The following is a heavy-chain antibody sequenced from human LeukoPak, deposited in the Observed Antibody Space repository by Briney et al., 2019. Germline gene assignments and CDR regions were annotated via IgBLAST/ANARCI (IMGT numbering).Heavy chain of an antibody. CDR1: GDSVSSNSAA. CDR3: ARVIRKGQYGDGGYFYFFMDV. V-gene: IGHV6-1*01. Sequence: SQTLSLTCAISGDSVSSNSAAWNWFRQSPSRGLEWLGRTYYRSKWYNDYAVSVKSRITINPDTSKNQFSLQLNSVTPEDTAVYYCARVIRKGQYGDGGYFYFFMDVWGKGTTVTVSS. J-gene: IGHJ6*03. CDR2: TYYRSKWYN. D-gene: IGHD4-17*01.